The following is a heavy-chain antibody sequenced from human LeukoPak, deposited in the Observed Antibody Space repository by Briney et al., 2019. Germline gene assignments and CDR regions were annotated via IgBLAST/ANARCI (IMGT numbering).Heavy chain of an antibody. CDR3: AKHSRITGTTDYYYYMDV. Sequence: GGSLRLSCAASGFTFSSYALSWVRQAPGKGLEWVSAISGSGGSTYYADSVKGRFTISRDNSKNTLYLQMNSLRAEDTAVYYCAKHSRITGTTDYYYYMDVWGKGTTVTVSS. CDR2: ISGSGGST. CDR1: GFTFSSYA. V-gene: IGHV3-23*01. D-gene: IGHD1-7*01. J-gene: IGHJ6*03.